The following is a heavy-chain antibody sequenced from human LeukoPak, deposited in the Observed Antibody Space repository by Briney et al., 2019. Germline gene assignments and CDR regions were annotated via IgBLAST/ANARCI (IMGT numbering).Heavy chain of an antibody. J-gene: IGHJ4*02. D-gene: IGHD5-12*01. V-gene: IGHV3-23*01. Sequence: PGRSLSLSCALSGFTFSLYAMSWVRQAPGEGLEWVSGISAGGGRTYYADSVQGRFTISRDNSKNTLFLQMNSLRSEDTAVYYCPKPDMVAMIGSFDYWGQGTLVTVAS. CDR2: ISAGGGRT. CDR1: GFTFSLYA. CDR3: PKPDMVAMIGSFDY.